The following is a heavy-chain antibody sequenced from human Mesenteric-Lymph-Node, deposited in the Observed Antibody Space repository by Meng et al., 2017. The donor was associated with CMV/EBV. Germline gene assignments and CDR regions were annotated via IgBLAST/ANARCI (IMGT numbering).Heavy chain of an antibody. D-gene: IGHD3-10*01. CDR2: INHGGGT. CDR3: ASLITMVRGVITHLSWNAEENWFDP. Sequence: SETLSLTCDVYDGSFSGYYWSWIRQPPGKGLEWIGEINHGGGTNYNPSLRSRVTISVDTSKNQFSLKLSSVTAADTAVYYCASLITMVRGVITHLSWNAEENWFDPWGQGTLVTVSS. CDR1: DGSFSGYY. J-gene: IGHJ5*02. V-gene: IGHV4-34*01.